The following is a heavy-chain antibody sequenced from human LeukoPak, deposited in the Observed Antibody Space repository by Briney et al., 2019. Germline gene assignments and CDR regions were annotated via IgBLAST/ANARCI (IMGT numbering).Heavy chain of an antibody. Sequence: SETLSLTCTVSGGSISTYYWSWIRQPLGKGLEWIGFIYYSGSTHYNPSLKSRVTMSVDTSKNQFSLKLSSVTAADTAVYYCARGHSSSWFDYWGQGTLVTVSS. V-gene: IGHV4-59*12. J-gene: IGHJ4*02. CDR3: ARGHSSSWFDY. CDR1: GGSISTYY. D-gene: IGHD6-13*01. CDR2: IYYSGST.